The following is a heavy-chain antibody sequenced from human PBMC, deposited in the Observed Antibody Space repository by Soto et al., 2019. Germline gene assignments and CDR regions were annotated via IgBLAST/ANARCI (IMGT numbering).Heavy chain of an antibody. D-gene: IGHD2-15*01. CDR1: GFPFSNHA. CDR3: AKRQGTGLAAKNFDF. V-gene: IGHV3-23*01. Sequence: GGSLRLSCAASGFPFSNHAMSWVRQAPGKGLEWVSGISDGGDLIYYADSVKGRFSMSRDNSENMLYLQMTNLRAEDTAIYFCAKRQGTGLAAKNFDFWGQGSLVTVS. CDR2: ISDGGDLI. J-gene: IGHJ4*02.